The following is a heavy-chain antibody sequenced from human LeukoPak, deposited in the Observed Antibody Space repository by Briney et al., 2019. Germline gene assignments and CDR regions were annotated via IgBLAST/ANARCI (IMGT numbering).Heavy chain of an antibody. CDR1: GFTFSNAW. J-gene: IGHJ4*02. CDR3: TTKVLRYFDWLPPDDY. V-gene: IGHV3-15*01. CDR2: IKSKTDGGTT. Sequence: GGSLRLSCAASGFTFSNAWMSWACQAPGKGLEWVGRIKSKTDGGTTDYAAPVKGRFTISRDDSKNTLYLQTNSLKTEDTAVYYCTTKVLRYFDWLPPDDYWGQGTLVTVSS. D-gene: IGHD3-9*01.